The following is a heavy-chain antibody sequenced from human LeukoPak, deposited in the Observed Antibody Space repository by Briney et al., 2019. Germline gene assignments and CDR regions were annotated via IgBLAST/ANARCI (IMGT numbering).Heavy chain of an antibody. J-gene: IGHJ5*02. Sequence: SETLSLTCTVSGYSISSGYYWGWIRQPPGKGLEWIGSFYHGGRTFYIPSLKSRVTISVDTSKNQFSLKLSSVTAADTAVYYLAKALGDNWFDPWGQGTLVTVSS. D-gene: IGHD5-24*01. CDR2: FYHGGRT. CDR3: AKALGDNWFDP. V-gene: IGHV4-38-2*02. CDR1: GYSISSGYY.